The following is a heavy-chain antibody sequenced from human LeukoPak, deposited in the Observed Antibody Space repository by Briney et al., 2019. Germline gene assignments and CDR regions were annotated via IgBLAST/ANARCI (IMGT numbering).Heavy chain of an antibody. J-gene: IGHJ3*02. CDR2: INSDGSNT. CDR3: ARDIVEDDAFDI. D-gene: IGHD3-22*01. V-gene: IGHV3-74*01. Sequence: GGSPRLSCAASGFTFSTHWMHWVRQAPGKGLVWVSRINSDGSNTSYADSVKGRFTISRDNAKNTLYLQMNSLRAEDTAVYYCARDIVEDDAFDIWGQGTMVTVSS. CDR1: GFTFSTHW.